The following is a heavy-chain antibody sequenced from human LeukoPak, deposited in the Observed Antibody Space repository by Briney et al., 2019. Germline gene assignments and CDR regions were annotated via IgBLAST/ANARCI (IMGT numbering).Heavy chain of an antibody. Sequence: GGSLRLSCAASGFTFNRYAMHWVRQAPGKGLEWVAFTRYDGSDKYYADSVKGRFTISRDNSKNTLYLQMNSLRAEDTAVYYCAKDEGGITMIEPNYYFDYWGQGTLVTVSS. CDR1: GFTFNRYA. J-gene: IGHJ4*02. V-gene: IGHV3-30*02. CDR2: TRYDGSDK. D-gene: IGHD3-22*01. CDR3: AKDEGGITMIEPNYYFDY.